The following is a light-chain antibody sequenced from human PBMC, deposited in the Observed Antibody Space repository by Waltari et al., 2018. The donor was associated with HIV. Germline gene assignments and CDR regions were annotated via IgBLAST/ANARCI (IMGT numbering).Light chain of an antibody. CDR3: QQGDSLAWT. J-gene: IGKJ1*01. CDR1: PGLSTW. V-gene: IGKV1-12*01. Sequence: DVQLTQSPPSVSASVGDRVTRTCLSSPGLSTWLAWYQQKPGKPPKFLIYGASTLQSGVPSRFSGTGSGTDFTLTITSLQSEDFATYYCQQGDSLAWTFGQGTKVEMK. CDR2: GAS.